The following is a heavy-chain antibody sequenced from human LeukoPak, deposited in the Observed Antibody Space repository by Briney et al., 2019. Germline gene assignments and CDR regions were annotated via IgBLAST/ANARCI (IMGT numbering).Heavy chain of an antibody. Sequence: PSETLSLTCAVSGGSISSSNWWSWVRQPPGKGLEWIGEIYHSGSTNYNPSLKSRVTISVHKSKNQFSLKLSSVTAADTAVYYCARGTTVTEFDYWGQGTLVTVSS. D-gene: IGHD4-17*01. CDR1: GGSISSSNW. CDR3: ARGTTVTEFDY. V-gene: IGHV4-4*02. CDR2: IYHSGST. J-gene: IGHJ4*02.